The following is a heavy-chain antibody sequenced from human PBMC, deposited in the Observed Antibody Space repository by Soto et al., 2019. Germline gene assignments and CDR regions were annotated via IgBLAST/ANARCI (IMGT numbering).Heavy chain of an antibody. Sequence: SETLSLTCTVSGGSISSSSYYWGWIRQPPGKGLEWIGSIYYSGSTYYNPSLKSRVTISVDTSKNQFSLKLSSVTAADTAVYYCARVFSWDSSSWYKGMDVWGQGTTVTVSS. J-gene: IGHJ6*02. CDR1: GGSISSSSYY. V-gene: IGHV4-39*01. D-gene: IGHD6-13*01. CDR2: IYYSGST. CDR3: ARVFSWDSSSWYKGMDV.